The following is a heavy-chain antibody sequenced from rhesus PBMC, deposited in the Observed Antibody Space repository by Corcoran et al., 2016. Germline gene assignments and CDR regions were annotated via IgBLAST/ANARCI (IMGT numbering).Heavy chain of an antibody. CDR1: GGSISGYY. CDR3: ARASYYYSGGYYSL. J-gene: IGHJ4*01. CDR2: IYGSGTTN. D-gene: IGHD3-16*01. V-gene: IGHV4S11*01. Sequence: QVQLQESGPGLVKPSETLSLTCTVSGGSISGYYWNWIRQPPGKGREWIGNIYGSGTTNTYNPFLKSRVTLSVDTSKNQLSLKVNSVTAADTALYYCARASYYYSGGYYSLWGQGVLVTVSS.